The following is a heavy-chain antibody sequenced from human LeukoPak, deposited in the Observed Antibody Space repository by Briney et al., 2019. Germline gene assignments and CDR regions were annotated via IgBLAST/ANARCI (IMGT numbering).Heavy chain of an antibody. D-gene: IGHD4-17*01. CDR2: ISSSGSST. CDR3: ARGSDYGDYYFDY. CDR1: RFTFSSYA. J-gene: IGHJ4*02. V-gene: IGHV3-23*01. Sequence: GGSLRLSCAASRFTFSSYAMSWVRQAPGKGLEWVSGISSSGSSTYYADSVKGRFTISRDNSKNTLYLQMNSLRAEDTAVYYCARGSDYGDYYFDYWGQGTLVTVSS.